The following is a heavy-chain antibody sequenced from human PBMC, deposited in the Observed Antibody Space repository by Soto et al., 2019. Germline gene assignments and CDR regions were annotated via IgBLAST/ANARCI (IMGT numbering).Heavy chain of an antibody. J-gene: IGHJ4*02. V-gene: IGHV3-53*02. CDR2: IYSGGST. Sequence: EVQLVETGGGLIQPGGSLRLSCAASGFTVSNNYMSWVRQAPGKGLEWVSLIYSGGSTFYADSVKGRFTISRDNSKYSLFLQMYSLSAEDTAVYFCASYTSLDYWGQGTLVTVSS. CDR1: GFTVSNNY. D-gene: IGHD2-2*02. CDR3: ASYTSLDY.